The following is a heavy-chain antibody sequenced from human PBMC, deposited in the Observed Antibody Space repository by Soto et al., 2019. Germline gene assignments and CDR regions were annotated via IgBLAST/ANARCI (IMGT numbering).Heavy chain of an antibody. V-gene: IGHV2-5*02. J-gene: IGHJ4*02. CDR2: IYWDDEK. D-gene: IGHD3-10*01. CDR1: GFSLSTSGVG. Sequence: QITLKESGPTLVKPTQTLTLTCTFWGFSLSTSGVGVGWIRQPQGKALEWLALIYWDDEKRYSPSLKSRLTTTMDTSKNQVVLTMTNVYPLDTATYYCPHMVGLPWFGLPYYFDCWCQGTMVTVSS. CDR3: PHMVGLPWFGLPYYFDC.